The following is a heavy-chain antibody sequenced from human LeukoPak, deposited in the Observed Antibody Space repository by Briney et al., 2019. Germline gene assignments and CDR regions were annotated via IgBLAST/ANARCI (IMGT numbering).Heavy chain of an antibody. D-gene: IGHD6-13*01. CDR3: TTIGIAAAGTVDY. Sequence: GASVKVSCKVSGYTLTELSMHWVRQAPGKGLEWMGGFDPEDGETIYAQKFQGRVTMTEDTSTDTAYMELSSLRSEDTAVYYCTTIGIAAAGTVDYWGQGTLVTVSS. CDR2: FDPEDGET. J-gene: IGHJ4*02. V-gene: IGHV1-24*01. CDR1: GYTLTELS.